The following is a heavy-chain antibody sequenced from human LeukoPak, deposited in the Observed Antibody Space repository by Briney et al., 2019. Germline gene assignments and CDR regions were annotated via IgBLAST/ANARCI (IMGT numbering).Heavy chain of an antibody. CDR3: AKDRPQLYSSGWSRPSYYFDY. J-gene: IGHJ4*02. V-gene: IGHV3-23*01. CDR1: GFTFSSYA. Sequence: PGGSLRLSCAASGFTFSSYAMSWVRQAPGKGLEWVSAISGSGGSTYYADSVKGRFIISRDNSKNTLYLQMNSLRAEDTAVYYCAKDRPQLYSSGWSRPSYYFDYWGQGTLVTVSS. CDR2: ISGSGGST. D-gene: IGHD6-19*01.